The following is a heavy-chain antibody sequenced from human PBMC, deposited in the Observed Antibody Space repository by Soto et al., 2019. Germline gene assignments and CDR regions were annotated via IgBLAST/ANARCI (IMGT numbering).Heavy chain of an antibody. Sequence: SVKVSCKASGGTFSSYTISWVRQAPGQGLEWMGGIIPIFGTANYAQKFQGRVTITADKSTSTAYMELSSLRSEDTAVYYCARFIAGPWGYYYYGMDVWGQGTTVTVSS. CDR3: ARFIAGPWGYYYYGMDV. J-gene: IGHJ6*02. CDR2: IIPIFGTA. D-gene: IGHD6-13*01. CDR1: GGTFSSYT. V-gene: IGHV1-69*06.